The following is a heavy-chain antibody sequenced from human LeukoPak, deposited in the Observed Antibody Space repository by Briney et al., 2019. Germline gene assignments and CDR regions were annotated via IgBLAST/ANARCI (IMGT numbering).Heavy chain of an antibody. D-gene: IGHD5-12*01. CDR2: ISGSGGST. CDR1: GFTFSSYW. J-gene: IGHJ4*02. V-gene: IGHV3-23*01. CDR3: AKDQGYSGYEGSDY. Sequence: GGSLRLSCAASGFTFSSYWMSWVRQAPGKGLEWVSAISGSGGSTYYADSVKGRFTISRDNSKNTLYLQMNSLRAEDTAVYYCAKDQGYSGYEGSDYWGQGTLVTVSS.